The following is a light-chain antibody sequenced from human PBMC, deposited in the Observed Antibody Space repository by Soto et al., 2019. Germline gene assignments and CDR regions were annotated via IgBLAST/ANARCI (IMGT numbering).Light chain of an antibody. CDR3: QQFSSYPLT. CDR2: DAS. J-gene: IGKJ4*01. Sequence: IVMTQSPATLSVSPGERATLSCRASQSVSSYLAWYQQKPGQAPRLLIYDASNRATGIPDRFSGGGSGTDFTLTISRLEPEDFAVYYCQQFSSYPLTFGGGTKVDI. V-gene: IGKV3-11*01. CDR1: QSVSSY.